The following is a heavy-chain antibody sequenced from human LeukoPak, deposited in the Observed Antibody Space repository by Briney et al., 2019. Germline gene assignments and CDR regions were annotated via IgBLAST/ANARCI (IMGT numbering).Heavy chain of an antibody. CDR3: ARDQVSGASWGSSWSRGFDF. CDR1: GYSFTSDHY. D-gene: IGHD6-13*01. Sequence: SETLSLTCAVSGYSFTSDHYWGWVRQPPGKGLEWIASIFHSGSTYYNPSLRSRVTISVDASKSQFSLRLTSVTAADTAVYYCARDQVSGASWGSSWSRGFDFWGQGTLVTVSS. V-gene: IGHV4-38-2*02. CDR2: IFHSGST. J-gene: IGHJ4*02.